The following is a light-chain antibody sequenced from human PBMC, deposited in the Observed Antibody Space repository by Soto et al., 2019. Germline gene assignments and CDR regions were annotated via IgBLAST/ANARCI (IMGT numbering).Light chain of an antibody. CDR1: QSVSSSY. CDR3: QQRSNWPWT. CDR2: DAS. Sequence: EIVMTQSPATLSVSPGERATLSCRASQSVSSSYLSWYQQKPGQAPRLLIYDASNWATGIPARFSGSGSGTDFTLTISSLEPEDFAVYYCQQRSNWPWTFGQGTKV. J-gene: IGKJ1*01. V-gene: IGKV3D-20*02.